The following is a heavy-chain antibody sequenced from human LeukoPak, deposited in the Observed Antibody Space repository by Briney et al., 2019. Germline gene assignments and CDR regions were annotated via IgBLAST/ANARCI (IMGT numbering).Heavy chain of an antibody. V-gene: IGHV3-23*01. D-gene: IGHD1-26*01. CDR1: GFTFSSYA. Sequence: GGSLRLSCAASGFTFSSYAMSWVRQAPGKGLEWVSAISGSGGSTYYADSVKGRFTISRDNSKNTLYLQMNSLRAEDTAVYYCAKDRRGIVGATRAFDIWGQGQWSPSLQ. CDR3: AKDRRGIVGATRAFDI. CDR2: ISGSGGST. J-gene: IGHJ3*02.